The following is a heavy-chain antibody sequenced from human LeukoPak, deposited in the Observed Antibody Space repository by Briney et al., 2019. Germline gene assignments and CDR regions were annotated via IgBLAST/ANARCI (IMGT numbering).Heavy chain of an antibody. CDR3: ARDYEVAGAFDY. J-gene: IGHJ4*02. Sequence: EASVKVSCKASGYTFTGYYMHWVQQAPGQGLEWMGWINPNSGGTNYAQKFQGRVTMTRDTSISTAYMELSRLRSDDTAVYYCARDYEVAGAFDYWGQGTLVTVSS. D-gene: IGHD6-19*01. CDR1: GYTFTGYY. CDR2: INPNSGGT. V-gene: IGHV1-2*03.